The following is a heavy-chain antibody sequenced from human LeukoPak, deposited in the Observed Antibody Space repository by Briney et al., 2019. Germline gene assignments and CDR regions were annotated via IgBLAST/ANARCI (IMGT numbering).Heavy chain of an antibody. J-gene: IGHJ6*03. CDR1: GFTVSSNY. D-gene: IGHD2-15*01. CDR3: ARRRRYCSGGSCFYYYMDY. CDR2: ISGSGGST. Sequence: GGSLRLSCAASGFTVSSNYMSWVRQAPGKGLEWVSAISGSGGSTYYADSVKGRFTISRDNSKNTLYLQMNSLRAEDTAVYYCARRRRYCSGGSCFYYYMDYWGKGTMVTISS. V-gene: IGHV3-23*01.